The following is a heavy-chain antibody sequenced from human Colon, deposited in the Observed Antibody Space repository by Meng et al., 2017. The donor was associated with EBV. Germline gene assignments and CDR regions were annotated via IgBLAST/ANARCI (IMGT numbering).Heavy chain of an antibody. CDR3: ARRLAALDY. Sequence: QVQLQQWGAGVLKPSXXLSLTCAVNGGSLSGAYWNWIRQPPGKGLEWVAEINYSGNTNYSPSLKSRVTISIDTSKNQFSLKLSSVTAADTAIYYCARRLAALDYWGQGTLVTVSS. CDR1: GGSLSGAY. D-gene: IGHD6-19*01. J-gene: IGHJ4*02. CDR2: INYSGNT. V-gene: IGHV4-34*01.